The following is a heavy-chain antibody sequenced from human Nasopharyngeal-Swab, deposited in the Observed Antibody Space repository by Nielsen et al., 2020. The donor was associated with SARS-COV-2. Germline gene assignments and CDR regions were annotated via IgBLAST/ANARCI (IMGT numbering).Heavy chain of an antibody. J-gene: IGHJ4*02. V-gene: IGHV3-66*01. CDR3: ATGRELWGVIFFDW. CDR2: IYNGGSA. Sequence: WIRQPPGKGLEWVSVIYNGGSAYNEDYVKGRFTVSRDNSENTVYLQMHSLRAEDTAVYFCATGRELWGVIFFDWWGQGTQVTVSS. D-gene: IGHD3-16*02.